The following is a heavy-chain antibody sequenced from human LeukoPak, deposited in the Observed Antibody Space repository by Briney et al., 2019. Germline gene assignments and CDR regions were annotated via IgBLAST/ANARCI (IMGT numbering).Heavy chain of an antibody. D-gene: IGHD5-24*01. Sequence: SETLSLTCAVYGGSFSGYYWSWIRQPPGKGLEWIGEINHSGSTNYNPSLKSRITISVDTSKNQFSLKLSSVTAADKAVDYCARAREMATIYWYFDLWGRGTLVTVSS. CDR2: INHSGST. V-gene: IGHV4-34*01. CDR1: GGSFSGYY. CDR3: ARAREMATIYWYFDL. J-gene: IGHJ2*01.